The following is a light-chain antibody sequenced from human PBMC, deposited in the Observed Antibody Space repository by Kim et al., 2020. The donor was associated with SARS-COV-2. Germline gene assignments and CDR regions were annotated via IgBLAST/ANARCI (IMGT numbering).Light chain of an antibody. V-gene: IGKV3-20*01. Sequence: PGERATLSCRARQSVSSSYLAWYQQKLGQAPRLLIYGASSRATGIPDRFSGSGSGTDFTLTISRLEPEDFAVYYCQQYGSSPLTFGGGTKVDFK. CDR2: GAS. J-gene: IGKJ4*01. CDR3: QQYGSSPLT. CDR1: QSVSSSY.